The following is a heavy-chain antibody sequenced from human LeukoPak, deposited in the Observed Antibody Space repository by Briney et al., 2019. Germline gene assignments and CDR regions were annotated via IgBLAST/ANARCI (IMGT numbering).Heavy chain of an antibody. CDR2: IYTGGST. J-gene: IGHJ5*02. CDR3: ARDGYYYGSGSYLWWFDP. CDR1: GGSISSGSYY. Sequence: SETLSLTCTVSGGSISSGSYYWNWIRQPAGRGLEWIGHIYTGGSTNYNPSLMSRVTISVDTSKNLFSLRLSSVTAADTAVYYCARDGYYYGSGSYLWWFDPWGQGTLVTVSS. V-gene: IGHV4-61*09. D-gene: IGHD3-10*01.